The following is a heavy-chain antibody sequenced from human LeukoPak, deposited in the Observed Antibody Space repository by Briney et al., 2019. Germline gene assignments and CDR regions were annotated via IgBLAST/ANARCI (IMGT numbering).Heavy chain of an antibody. J-gene: IGHJ4*02. V-gene: IGHV1-18*01. CDR1: GYTFTSYG. CDR3: ARAPTGTTPFDY. CDR2: ISAYNGNT. Sequence: EASVKVSCKASGYTFTSYGISWVRQAPGQGLEWMGWISAYNGNTNYAQKFQGRVTITADESTSTAYMELSSLRSEDTAVYYCARAPTGTTPFDYWGQGTLVTVSS. D-gene: IGHD1-1*01.